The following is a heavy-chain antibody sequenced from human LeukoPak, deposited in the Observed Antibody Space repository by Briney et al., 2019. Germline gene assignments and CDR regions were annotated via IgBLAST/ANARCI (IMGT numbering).Heavy chain of an antibody. V-gene: IGHV3-23*01. Sequence: GGSLRLSCAASGFTFSTYAMSWVRQAPGKGLEWVSVISGSGISTYYAGSVKGRFTISRDNSKNTLYLQMNSLRAEDTAVYYCAKDLSLGGYDFWSGYNNFDYWGQGTLVTVSS. CDR2: ISGSGIST. CDR1: GFTFSTYA. J-gene: IGHJ4*02. D-gene: IGHD3-3*01. CDR3: AKDLSLGGYDFWSGYNNFDY.